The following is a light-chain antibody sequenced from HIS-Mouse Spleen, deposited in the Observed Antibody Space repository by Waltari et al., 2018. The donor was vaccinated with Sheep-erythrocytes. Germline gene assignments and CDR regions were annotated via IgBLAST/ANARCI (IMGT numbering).Light chain of an antibody. CDR2: DVS. CDR3: CSYAGSYNHV. J-gene: IGLJ1*01. V-gene: IGLV2-11*01. Sequence: QSALTQPRSVSGSPGHSVTISCTGTSSDVGCYNYVSWYQQHPGKAPKLMIYDVSKRPSGVPDRFSGSKSGNTASLTISGLQAEDEADYYCCSYAGSYNHVFATGTKLTVL. CDR1: SSDVGCYNY.